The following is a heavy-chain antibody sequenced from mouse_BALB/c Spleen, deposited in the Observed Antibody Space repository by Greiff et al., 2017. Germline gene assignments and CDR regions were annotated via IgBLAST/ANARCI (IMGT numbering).Heavy chain of an antibody. D-gene: IGHD2-3*01. Sequence: EVHLVESGPSLVKPSQSLSLTCTVTGYSITSDYAWNWIRQFPGNKLEWMGYISYSGSTSYNPSLKSRISITRDTSKNQFFLQLNSVTTEDTATYYCASVYDGYYHYFDYWGQGTTLTVSS. V-gene: IGHV3-2*02. CDR2: ISYSGST. J-gene: IGHJ2*01. CDR3: ASVYDGYYHYFDY. CDR1: GYSITSDYA.